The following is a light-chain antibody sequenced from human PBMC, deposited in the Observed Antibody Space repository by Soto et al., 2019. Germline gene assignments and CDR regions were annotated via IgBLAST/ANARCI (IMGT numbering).Light chain of an antibody. CDR2: DAS. CDR1: QTISGW. CDR3: QQYKSYPWT. V-gene: IGKV1-5*01. Sequence: DIQMTQSPSTLSASVGDGVTITCRVSQTISGWLAWYQQRPGKAPKLLISDASSLRSGVPSRFSGSGSGTEFTLTISSLQPDDFGSYYCQQYKSYPWTFGHGTKVEV. J-gene: IGKJ1*01.